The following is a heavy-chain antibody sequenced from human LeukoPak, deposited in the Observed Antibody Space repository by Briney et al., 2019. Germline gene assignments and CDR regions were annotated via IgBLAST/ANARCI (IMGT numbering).Heavy chain of an antibody. CDR2: ISSSSSYI. V-gene: IGHV3-21*01. D-gene: IGHD2-2*01. J-gene: IGHJ5*02. CDR3: ARDFKGYCSSTSCYHWFDP. Sequence: GGSLRLSCAASGFTFSSHAMTWVRQAPGKGLEWVSSISSSSSYIYYADSVKGRFTISRDNAKNSLYLQMNSLRAEDTAVYYCARDFKGYCSSTSCYHWFDPWGQGTLVTVSS. CDR1: GFTFSSHA.